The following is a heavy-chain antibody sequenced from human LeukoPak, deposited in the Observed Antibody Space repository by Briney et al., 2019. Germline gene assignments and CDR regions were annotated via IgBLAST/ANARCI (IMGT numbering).Heavy chain of an antibody. D-gene: IGHD3-3*01. V-gene: IGHV1-2*02. Sequence: ASVKASCKASGYTFTGYYLHWVRQAPGQGLEWMGWINPNSGDTNYAQNFQGRVTMTRDTSINTAYKELSRLRSDDTAVYYCARLSRSGYSCDYWGQGTLVTVSS. CDR1: GYTFTGYY. CDR2: INPNSGDT. J-gene: IGHJ4*02. CDR3: ARLSRSGYSCDY.